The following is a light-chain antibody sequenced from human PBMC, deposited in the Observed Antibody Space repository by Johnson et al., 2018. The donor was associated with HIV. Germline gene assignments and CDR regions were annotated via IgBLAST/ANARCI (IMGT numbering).Light chain of an antibody. V-gene: IGLV1-51*02. CDR1: SSNIGNNL. CDR3: GTWDSYLTAGV. Sequence: QPVLTQPPSVSAAPGQKVTISCSGSSSNIGNNLVSWYQQLPGSAPTLLIYEHDKRPSGISDRFSASKSGTSATLGITGLQTGDEADYYCGTWDSYLTAGVFGSGTKVTVL. CDR2: EHD. J-gene: IGLJ1*01.